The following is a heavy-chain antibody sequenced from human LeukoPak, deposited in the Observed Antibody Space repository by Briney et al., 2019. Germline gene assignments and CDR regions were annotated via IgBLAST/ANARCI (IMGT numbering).Heavy chain of an antibody. V-gene: IGHV4-38-2*01. J-gene: IGHJ5*02. D-gene: IGHD1-7*01. Sequence: PSETLSLTCVVSSHSISSGYYWGWIRQPPGKGLEWIGSIHHSGSTYYNPSLKSRVTISVDTSKNQFSLKLNSVTAADTAVYYCARLWGYKNYPSWGQGTLVTVSS. CDR1: SHSISSGYY. CDR3: ARLWGYKNYPS. CDR2: IHHSGST.